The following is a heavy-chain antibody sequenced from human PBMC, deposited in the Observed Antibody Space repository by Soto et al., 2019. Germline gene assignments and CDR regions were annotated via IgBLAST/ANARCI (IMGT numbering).Heavy chain of an antibody. Sequence: GGSLRLSCAASGFTFSSAWINWVRQAPGKGLEWVSSISDGGTNTYYADSVKGRFTISRDNSKNTLYLQMNSLRAEDTAVYHCAKLKAASGTDYWGQGILVTVSS. D-gene: IGHD6-13*01. V-gene: IGHV3-23*01. CDR2: ISDGGTNT. CDR1: GFTFSSAW. CDR3: AKLKAASGTDY. J-gene: IGHJ4*02.